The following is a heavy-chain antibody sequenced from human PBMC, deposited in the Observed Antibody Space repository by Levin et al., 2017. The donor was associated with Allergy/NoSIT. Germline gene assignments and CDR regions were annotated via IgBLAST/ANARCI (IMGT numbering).Heavy chain of an antibody. CDR1: GFAFSTYT. Sequence: GGSLRLSCAASGFAFSTYTMNWVRQAPGKGLEWISKISSGSTTIDYADSVKVRFTTSRDNARYSLYLQMNNLRDEDTAVYFCARKKRDILHAVDIWGQGTMVTVSS. J-gene: IGHJ3*02. CDR2: ISSGSTTI. CDR3: ARKKRDILHAVDI. V-gene: IGHV3-48*02. D-gene: IGHD3-9*01.